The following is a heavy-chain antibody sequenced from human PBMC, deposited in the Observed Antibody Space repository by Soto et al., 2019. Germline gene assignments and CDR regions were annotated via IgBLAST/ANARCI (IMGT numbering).Heavy chain of an antibody. CDR1: GGSISSGGYY. Sequence: QVQLQESGPGLVKPSQTLSLTCTVSGGSISSGGYYWSWIRQHPGKGLEWIGYIYYSGSTYYNPSLKSRVTISVDTSKNQCSLKLSSVTAADTAVYYCARGSMEGAAYCGGDCYTYWYFDLWGRGTLVTVSS. V-gene: IGHV4-31*03. D-gene: IGHD2-21*02. CDR2: IYYSGST. CDR3: ARGSMEGAAYCGGDCYTYWYFDL. J-gene: IGHJ2*01.